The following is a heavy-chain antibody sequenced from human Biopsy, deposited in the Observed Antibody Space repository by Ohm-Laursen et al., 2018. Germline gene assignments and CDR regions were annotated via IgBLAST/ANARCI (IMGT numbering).Heavy chain of an antibody. D-gene: IGHD6-19*01. CDR3: ARDAALAVAPRADDGFDL. CDR1: GHSVRSGYY. CDR2: INHGGTT. V-gene: IGHV4-38-2*02. Sequence: GTLSLTCAVSGHSVRSGYYWGWIRQPPGKGLEWIGEINHGGTTKYYNPSLRSRASISKDTSKNQFSLRLSSVTAADTGIYYCARDAALAVAPRADDGFDLWGQGTMVTVSS. J-gene: IGHJ3*01.